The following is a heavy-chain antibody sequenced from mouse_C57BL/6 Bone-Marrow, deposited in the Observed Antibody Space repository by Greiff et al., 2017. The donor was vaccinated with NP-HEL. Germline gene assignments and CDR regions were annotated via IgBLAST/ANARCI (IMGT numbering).Heavy chain of an antibody. V-gene: IGHV1-78*01. Sequence: VQLQQSDAELVKPGASVKISCKVSGYTFTDHTIHWMKQRPEQGLEWIGYIYPRDGSTKYNEKFKGKATLTADKSSSTAYMQLNSLTSEDSAVYCCARRPRGKHWYFDVWGTGTTVTVSS. CDR3: ARRPRGKHWYFDV. CDR2: IYPRDGST. J-gene: IGHJ1*03. CDR1: GYTFTDHT. D-gene: IGHD1-1*02.